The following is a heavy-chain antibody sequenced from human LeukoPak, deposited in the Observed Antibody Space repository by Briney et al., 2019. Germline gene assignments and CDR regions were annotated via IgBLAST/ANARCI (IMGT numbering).Heavy chain of an antibody. D-gene: IGHD2-2*01. Sequence: GGSLRLSCAASGFTFDDYGMSWVRQAPGKGLEWVAGINWNGGSTGYEDSVKGRCTISRDNTKNSLYLQMNSLRAEDTALYHCARVRAVGTPAGDYYYYYMDVWGKGTTVTVSS. J-gene: IGHJ6*03. CDR1: GFTFDDYG. V-gene: IGHV3-20*01. CDR3: ARVRAVGTPAGDYYYYYMDV. CDR2: INWNGGST.